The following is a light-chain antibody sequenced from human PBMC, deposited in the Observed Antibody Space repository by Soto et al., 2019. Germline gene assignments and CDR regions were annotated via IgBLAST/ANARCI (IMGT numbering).Light chain of an antibody. CDR3: SSYTVRRSWV. CDR1: SSDVDYNR. CDR2: EVT. J-gene: IGLJ3*02. Sequence: QSALTQPASVTGSPGQSITISCTGTSSDVDYNRVSWYQQYPGTAPKLMISEVTNRPSGVSDRFSGSKSGNTASLTISGLQREDEADYYCSSYTVRRSWVFGGGTQLTVL. V-gene: IGLV2-14*01.